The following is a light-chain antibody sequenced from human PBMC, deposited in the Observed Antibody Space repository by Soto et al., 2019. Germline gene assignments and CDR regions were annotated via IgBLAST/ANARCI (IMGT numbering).Light chain of an antibody. CDR1: SSDVGCYNY. J-gene: IGLJ1*01. Sequence: QSALTQLPSASGSPGQSVTISCTGTSSDVGCYNYVSWYQHHAGKAPTLMIYEVSKRPSGVPDRFSGSKAGNTASLTVSGRKGEDEADYHCSSYAGSNPYVFGTGTKLTVL. V-gene: IGLV2-8*01. CDR3: SSYAGSNPYV. CDR2: EVS.